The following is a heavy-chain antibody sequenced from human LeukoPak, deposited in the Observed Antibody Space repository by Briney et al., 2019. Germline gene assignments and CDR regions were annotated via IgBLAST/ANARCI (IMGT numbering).Heavy chain of an antibody. V-gene: IGHV4-34*01. CDR2: INHSGST. Sequence: KPSETLSLTCAVYGGSFSGYYWSWIRQPPGKGLEWIGEINHSGSTNCNPSLKSRVTISVDTSKNQFSLKLSSVTAADTAVYYCARARITIFGVVIMFGYYFDYWGQGTLVTVSS. D-gene: IGHD3-3*01. J-gene: IGHJ4*02. CDR1: GGSFSGYY. CDR3: ARARITIFGVVIMFGYYFDY.